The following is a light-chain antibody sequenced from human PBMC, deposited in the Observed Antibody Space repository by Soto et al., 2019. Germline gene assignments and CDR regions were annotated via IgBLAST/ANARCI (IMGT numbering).Light chain of an antibody. CDR1: QSVSSY. Sequence: EIVLTQSPATLSLSPGERATLSCRASQSVSSYLAWYQQKPGQAPRLPIYDASNRATGIPARFSGSGSGTDFTLTISSLEPEDFAVYYCQQRSNWPPDTFGQGTRLEI. CDR3: QQRSNWPPDT. V-gene: IGKV3-11*01. CDR2: DAS. J-gene: IGKJ5*01.